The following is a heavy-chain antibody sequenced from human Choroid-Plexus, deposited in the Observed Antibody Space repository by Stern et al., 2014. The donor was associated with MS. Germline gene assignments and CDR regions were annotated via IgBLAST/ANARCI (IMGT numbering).Heavy chain of an antibody. J-gene: IGHJ5*02. CDR1: GFTFGSCA. D-gene: IGHD2/OR15-2a*01. Sequence: MQLVESGGGVVQPGRPLRLSCVASGFTFGSCAMHWVRQAPGKGLAWVAGVSYDGSNEYYADSVKGRFTISRDNSQNTLYMQMSSLRPEDTAVYYCAKDRQYLTYFFDHWGQGSLVTVSS. V-gene: IGHV3-30*18. CDR2: VSYDGSNE. CDR3: AKDRQYLTYFFDH.